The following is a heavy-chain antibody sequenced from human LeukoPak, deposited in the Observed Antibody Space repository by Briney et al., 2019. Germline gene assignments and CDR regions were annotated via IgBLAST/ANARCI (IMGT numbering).Heavy chain of an antibody. Sequence: SQTLSLTCTVSGGSVSSGSYHWSWIRQPAGKGLEWIGRINTNGITHYNPSLKSRVTMSIDTSKNQFSLKLSSVTAADTAVYYCARDPVGHCSGGSCPPGYYYGMDVWGQGTTVTVSS. CDR1: GGSVSSGSYH. J-gene: IGHJ6*02. CDR2: INTNGIT. CDR3: ARDPVGHCSGGSCPPGYYYGMDV. D-gene: IGHD2-15*01. V-gene: IGHV4-61*02.